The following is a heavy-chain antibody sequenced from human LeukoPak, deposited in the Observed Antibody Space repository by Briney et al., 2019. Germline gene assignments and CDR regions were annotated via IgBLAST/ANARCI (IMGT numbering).Heavy chain of an antibody. CDR1: ELCILSYE. D-gene: IGHD6-19*01. CDR2: ISSSGSTM. CDR3: AFLGAVGT. Sequence: GGSLRLSCAAFELCILSYELNWVRQAPEKGLEWVSYISSSGSTMYYADSVKGRFTISRDNAKNSLYLQMNSPRGEDTAVYYYAFLGAVGTWGQGTLVTVSS. J-gene: IGHJ4*02. V-gene: IGHV3-48*03.